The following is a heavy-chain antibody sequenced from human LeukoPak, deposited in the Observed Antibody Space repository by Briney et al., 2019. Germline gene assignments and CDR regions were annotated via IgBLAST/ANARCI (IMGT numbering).Heavy chain of an antibody. J-gene: IGHJ6*03. CDR2: INPSGCRT. CDR3: AREGIAAAGTGRYYYYYYYMDV. Sequence: ASVKVSCKASGYTFTTYGLSWVGQAPGQGLEWMGIINPSGCRTSYAQKLQGRVTMTRDTSTSTVYMELSSLRSEDTAVYYCAREGIAAAGTGRYYYYYYYMDVWGKGTTVTVSS. V-gene: IGHV1-46*01. CDR1: GYTFTTYG. D-gene: IGHD6-13*01.